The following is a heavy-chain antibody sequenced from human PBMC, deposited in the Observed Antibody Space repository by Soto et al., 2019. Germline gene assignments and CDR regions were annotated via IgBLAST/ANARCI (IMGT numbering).Heavy chain of an antibody. CDR1: GFSFTSNH. D-gene: IGHD6-6*01. CDR2: INPSLGRA. V-gene: IGHV1-46*01. J-gene: IGHJ4*02. CDR3: ARAPYSSTSFFFDY. Sequence: QVQLVQSGTEVKRPGASVKLSCKTSGFSFTSNHIHWLRQAPGQGLEWMGVINPSLGRANYAQKFQERDAMTWDTSTTTVYMELSGLRSDDTALYYCARAPYSSTSFFFDYWGQGALVTVSS.